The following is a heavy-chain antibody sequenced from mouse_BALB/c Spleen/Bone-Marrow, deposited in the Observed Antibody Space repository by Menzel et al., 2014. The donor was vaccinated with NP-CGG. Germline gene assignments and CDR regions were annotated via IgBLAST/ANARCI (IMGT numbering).Heavy chain of an antibody. J-gene: IGHJ3*01. CDR1: GYTFTSYW. Sequence: QVQLQQSGAELAKPGASVKMSCKASGYTFTSYWMHWVKQRPGQGLEWIGYINPSTGYTEYNQNFKDKATLTADKSSSTAYMQLSGLTSEDSAVYYCARRAYGSYGFPYWGQGTLVTVSA. CDR2: INPSTGYT. D-gene: IGHD1-1*01. CDR3: ARRAYGSYGFPY. V-gene: IGHV1-7*01.